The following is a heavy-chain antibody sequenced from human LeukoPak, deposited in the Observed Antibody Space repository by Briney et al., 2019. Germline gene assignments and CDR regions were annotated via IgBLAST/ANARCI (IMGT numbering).Heavy chain of an antibody. CDR3: ARGPPAKPGTGYYYGMDV. D-gene: IGHD2-2*01. Sequence: PSETLSLTCAVYGGSFSGYYWSWIRQPPGKGLEWIGEINHSGSTNFNPSLKSRVTISVDMSKNQFSLKLSSVTAADTAVYYCARGPPAKPGTGYYYGMDVWGQGTTVTVSS. CDR2: INHSGST. CDR1: GGSFSGYY. V-gene: IGHV4-34*01. J-gene: IGHJ6*02.